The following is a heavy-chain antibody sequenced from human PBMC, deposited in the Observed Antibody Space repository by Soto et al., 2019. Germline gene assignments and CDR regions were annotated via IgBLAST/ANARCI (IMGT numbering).Heavy chain of an antibody. D-gene: IGHD6-19*01. J-gene: IGHJ4*02. V-gene: IGHV4-59*01. CDR3: ARYDSSGWEGHSGYYFDY. Sequence: PSETLSLTCTVSGGSISTDYWSWIRQPPGKGLEWIGYMSYSGNTRYNPSLKSRGTISVDTSKNQFSLKLSSVTAADTAVYYCARYDSSGWEGHSGYYFDYWGQGILVTVSS. CDR2: MSYSGNT. CDR1: GGSISTDY.